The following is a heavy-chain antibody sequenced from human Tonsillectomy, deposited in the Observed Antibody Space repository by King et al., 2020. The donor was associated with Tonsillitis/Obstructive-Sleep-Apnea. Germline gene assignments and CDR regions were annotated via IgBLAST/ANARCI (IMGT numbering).Heavy chain of an antibody. J-gene: IGHJ5*01. D-gene: IGHD3-9*01. Sequence: VQLQQWGAGLLRPSETLSLTCAVYGVSFSGFYWTWIRQPPGKGLEWIGEITHSGGNRYNPSLKSRVTISTDSSKNQFSLKLSSVTAADTAVYYCARGDLLTGYYASTDFDSWGQGTLVTVSS. V-gene: IGHV4-34*01. CDR2: ITHSGGN. CDR3: ARGDLLTGYYASTDFDS. CDR1: GVSFSGFY.